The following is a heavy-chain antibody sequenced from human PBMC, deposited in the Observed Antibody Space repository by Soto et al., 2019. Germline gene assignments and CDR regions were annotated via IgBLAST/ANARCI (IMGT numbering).Heavy chain of an antibody. Sequence: PSETLSLTCTVSGGSISSYYWSWIRQPPGKGLEWIGYIYYSGSTNYNPSLKSRVTISVDTSKNQFSLKLSSVTAADTAVYYCARLPYYELWSGPEPIDYWGQGTLVTVSS. CDR1: GGSISSYY. J-gene: IGHJ4*02. CDR3: ARLPYYELWSGPEPIDY. CDR2: IYYSGST. V-gene: IGHV4-59*08. D-gene: IGHD3-3*01.